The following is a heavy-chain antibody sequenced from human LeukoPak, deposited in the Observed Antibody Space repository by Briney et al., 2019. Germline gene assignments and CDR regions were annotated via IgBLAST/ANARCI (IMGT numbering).Heavy chain of an antibody. V-gene: IGHV1-69*13. D-gene: IGHD1-1*01. CDR3: ARVGTEKKDYFDY. J-gene: IGHJ4*02. CDR2: IIPIFGTA. Sequence: SVKVSCKASGGTFSSYAISWVRQAPGQGLEWMGGIIPIFGTANYAQKFQGRVTITADESTSIAYMELSSLRSEDTAVYYCARVGTEKKDYFDYWGQGTLVTVSS. CDR1: GGTFSSYA.